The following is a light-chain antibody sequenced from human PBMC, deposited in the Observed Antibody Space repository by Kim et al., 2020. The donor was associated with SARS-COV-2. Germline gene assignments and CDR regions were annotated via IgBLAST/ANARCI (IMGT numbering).Light chain of an antibody. CDR1: SLRSYY. V-gene: IGLV3-19*01. Sequence: LGHTVRITCQGDSLRSYYASWYQQKPGQAPVLVIYGKNNRPSGIPDRFSGSSSGNTASLTITGAQAEDEADYYCNSRDSSGNHLVFGGGTQLTVL. J-gene: IGLJ3*02. CDR3: NSRDSSGNHLV. CDR2: GKN.